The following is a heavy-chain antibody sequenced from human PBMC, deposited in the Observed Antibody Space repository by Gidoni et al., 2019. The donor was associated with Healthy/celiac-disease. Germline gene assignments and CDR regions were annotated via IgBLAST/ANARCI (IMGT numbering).Heavy chain of an antibody. CDR1: GFTCSSYN. Sequence: EVQLVESGGGLVQPGGSLRLSCAASGFTCSSYNMNWVRQAPGKGLEWVSYISSTTSTIYYTDSVKGRFTISRDNAKNSLYLQMNNLRAEDTAVYYCARDVAVVPAARDIWFDPWGQGTLVTVSS. CDR3: ARDVAVVPAARDIWFDP. D-gene: IGHD2-2*01. J-gene: IGHJ5*02. V-gene: IGHV3-48*01. CDR2: ISSTTSTI.